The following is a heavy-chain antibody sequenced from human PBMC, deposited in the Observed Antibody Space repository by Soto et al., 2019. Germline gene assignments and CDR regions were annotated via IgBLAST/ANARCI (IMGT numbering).Heavy chain of an antibody. J-gene: IGHJ4*02. CDR2: ISGSGGST. V-gene: IGHV3-23*01. Sequence: EGSLRLSCAASGFTFSNYALAWVRQAPGKGLEWVSGISGSGGSTFYPDSVKGRFTISRDNSKNTLYLQMNSLKTEDTAVYYCVRATYFSDSSGYTRCFDYWGQGTLVTVSS. CDR1: GFTFSNYA. D-gene: IGHD3-22*01. CDR3: VRATYFSDSSGYTRCFDY.